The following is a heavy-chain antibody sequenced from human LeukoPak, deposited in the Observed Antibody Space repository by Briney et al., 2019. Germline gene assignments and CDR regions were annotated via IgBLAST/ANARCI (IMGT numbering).Heavy chain of an antibody. CDR2: INPNSGGT. Sequence: GSVKVSCKASGYTFTGYYMHWVRQVPGQGLEWMGWINPNSGGTNYAQKFQGRVTMTRDTSISTAYMELSRLRSDDTAVYYCARGTSSGWANDAFDIWGQGTMVTVSS. J-gene: IGHJ3*02. CDR1: GYTFTGYY. CDR3: ARGTSSGWANDAFDI. V-gene: IGHV1-2*02. D-gene: IGHD6-19*01.